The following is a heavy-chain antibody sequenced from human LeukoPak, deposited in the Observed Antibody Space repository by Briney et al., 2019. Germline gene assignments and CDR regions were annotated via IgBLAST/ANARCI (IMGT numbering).Heavy chain of an antibody. CDR3: AKVFGSSSWLPIDY. J-gene: IGHJ4*02. CDR1: GFTFSSYA. CDR2: ISGSGGST. Sequence: GGSLRLSCAASGFTFSSYAMSWVRQAPGKGLEWVSAISGSGGSTYYADSVKGRFTISRDNSKNTLYLQMNSLRAEDTAVYYCAKVFGSSSWLPIDYWGQGTLVTVSS. D-gene: IGHD6-13*01. V-gene: IGHV3-23*01.